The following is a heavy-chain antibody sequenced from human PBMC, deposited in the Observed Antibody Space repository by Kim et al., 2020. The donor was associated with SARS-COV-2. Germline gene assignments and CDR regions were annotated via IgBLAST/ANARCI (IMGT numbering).Heavy chain of an antibody. D-gene: IGHD3-16*02. CDR2: ISYDGSNK. CDR3: AKDYKPGELSPFDY. CDR1: GFTFSSYG. J-gene: IGHJ4*01. V-gene: IGHV3-30*18. Sequence: GGSLRLSCAASGFTFSSYGMHWVRQAPGKGLEWVAVISYDGSNKYYADSVKGRFTISRDNSKNTLYLQMNSLRAEDTAVYYCAKDYKPGELSPFDYWGQEPWSPSPQ.